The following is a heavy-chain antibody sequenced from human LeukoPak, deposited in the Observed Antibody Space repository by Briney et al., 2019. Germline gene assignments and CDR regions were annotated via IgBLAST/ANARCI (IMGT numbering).Heavy chain of an antibody. CDR1: GFTFSIYE. V-gene: IGHV3-48*03. CDR2: ISTGSNTI. CDR3: ARRAGAYSHPYDY. D-gene: IGHD4/OR15-4a*01. J-gene: IGHJ4*02. Sequence: GGSLRLSCAASGFTFSIYEMNWVRQAPGKGLEWLSHISTGSNTIHYANSVEGRFTISRDDAKNSLYLQMNSLRAEDTAVYYCARRAGAYSHPYDYWGQGTLVTVSS.